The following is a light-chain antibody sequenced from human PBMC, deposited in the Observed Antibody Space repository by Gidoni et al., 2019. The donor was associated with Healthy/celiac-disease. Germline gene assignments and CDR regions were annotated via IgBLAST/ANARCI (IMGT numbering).Light chain of an antibody. CDR3: QQSYSTLWG. Sequence: DIQMTQSPSSLSASVGDSVTITCRASQSISSYLNWYQQKPGKAPKLLIYAASSLQSGVPSRFSGSGSGTDFTLTISSLQPEDFATYYCQQSYSTLWGFGQGTKVEIK. CDR1: QSISSY. J-gene: IGKJ1*01. CDR2: AAS. V-gene: IGKV1-39*01.